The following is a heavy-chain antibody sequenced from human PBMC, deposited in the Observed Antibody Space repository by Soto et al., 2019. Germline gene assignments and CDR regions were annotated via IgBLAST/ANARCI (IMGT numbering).Heavy chain of an antibody. CDR2: IYYSGST. Sequence: QVQLQESGPGLVKPSETLSLTCTVSGGSISSYYWSWIRQPPGKGLEWIGYIYYSGSTNYNPSLKSRVTISVDTSKNQFALKLSSVAAADTAVYYWARGRRMVTCYYGMDVWGQGTTVTVSS. D-gene: IGHD5-18*01. V-gene: IGHV4-59*01. J-gene: IGHJ6*02. CDR3: ARGRRMVTCYYGMDV. CDR1: GGSISSYY.